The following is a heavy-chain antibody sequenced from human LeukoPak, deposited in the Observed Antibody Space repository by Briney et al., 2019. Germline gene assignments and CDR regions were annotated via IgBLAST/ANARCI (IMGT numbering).Heavy chain of an antibody. CDR1: GYSISSGYY. Sequence: PSETLSLTCTVSGYSISSGYYWGWIRQPPGKGLEWIGSIYHSGSTYYNPSLKSRVTISVDTSKNQFSLKLSSVTAADTAVYYCVRVPIVVVPAAIFSWFDPWGQGTLVTVSS. D-gene: IGHD2-2*02. CDR3: VRVPIVVVPAAIFSWFDP. V-gene: IGHV4-38-2*02. CDR2: IYHSGST. J-gene: IGHJ5*02.